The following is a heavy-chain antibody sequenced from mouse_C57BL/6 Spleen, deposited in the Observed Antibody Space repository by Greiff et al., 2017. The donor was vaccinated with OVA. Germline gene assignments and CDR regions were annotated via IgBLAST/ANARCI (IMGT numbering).Heavy chain of an antibody. CDR3: AREEDFTGFDY. J-gene: IGHJ2*01. Sequence: VQLQQSGAELVKPGASVKISCKASGYAFSSYWMNWVKQRPGKGLEWIGQIYPGDGDTNYNGKFKGKATLTADKSSSTAYMQLSSLTSEDSAVYFCAREEDFTGFDYWGQGTTLTVSS. CDR1: GYAFSSYW. V-gene: IGHV1-80*01. D-gene: IGHD1-1*01. CDR2: IYPGDGDT.